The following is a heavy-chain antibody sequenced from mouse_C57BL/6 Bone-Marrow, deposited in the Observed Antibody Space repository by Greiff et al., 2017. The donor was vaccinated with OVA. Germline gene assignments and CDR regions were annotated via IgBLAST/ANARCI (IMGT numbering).Heavy chain of an antibody. CDR1: GYTFTSYW. V-gene: IGHV1-72*01. Sequence: QVHVKQPGAELVKPGASVKLSCKASGYTFTSYWMHWVKQRPGRGLEWIGRIDPNSGGTKYNEKFKSKATLTVDKPSSTAYMQLSSLTSEDSAVYYCAREKDYGNYVGNFDVWGTGTTVTVSS. CDR2: IDPNSGGT. J-gene: IGHJ1*03. D-gene: IGHD2-1*01. CDR3: AREKDYGNYVGNFDV.